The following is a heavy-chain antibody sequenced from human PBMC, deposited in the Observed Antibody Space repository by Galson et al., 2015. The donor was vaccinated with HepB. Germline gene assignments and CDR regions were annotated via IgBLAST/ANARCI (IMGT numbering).Heavy chain of an antibody. D-gene: IGHD3-9*01. CDR1: GYTFTSYY. CDR2: TNPSGGST. CDR3: ARIKAVTIFGDYFDY. V-gene: IGHV1-46*03. Sequence: SCAASGYTFTSYYMHWVRQAPGQGLEWMGITNPSGGSTSYAQKFQGRVTMTRDTSTSTVYMELSSLRSEDTAVYYCARIKAVTIFGDYFDYWGQGTLVTVSS. J-gene: IGHJ4*02.